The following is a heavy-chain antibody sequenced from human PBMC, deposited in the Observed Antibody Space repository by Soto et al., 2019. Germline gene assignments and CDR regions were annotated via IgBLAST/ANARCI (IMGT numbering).Heavy chain of an antibody. V-gene: IGHV1-18*01. D-gene: IGHD6-19*01. Sequence: ASVKVSCKASGYTFSTSGITWVRQAPGQGLEWMGWISDHNGDTKYAESVKGRFTISRDNSKNTLYLQMNSLRAEDTAVYYCARDSHVGSGWQLTADYWGQGTLVTVSS. J-gene: IGHJ4*02. CDR2: ISDHNGDT. CDR1: GYTFSTSG. CDR3: ARDSHVGSGWQLTADY.